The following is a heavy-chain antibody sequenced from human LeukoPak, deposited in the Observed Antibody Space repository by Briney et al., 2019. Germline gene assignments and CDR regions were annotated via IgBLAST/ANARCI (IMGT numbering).Heavy chain of an antibody. Sequence: SETLSLTCTVSGGSISSYYWSWIRQPAGKGLEWIGRIYTSGSTNYNPSLKSRVTMSVDTPKNQLSLKLSPVTAADTAVYYCARAYSSGEYAFDIWGQGTMVTVSS. CDR2: IYTSGST. D-gene: IGHD6-19*01. CDR3: ARAYSSGEYAFDI. CDR1: GGSISSYY. V-gene: IGHV4-4*07. J-gene: IGHJ3*02.